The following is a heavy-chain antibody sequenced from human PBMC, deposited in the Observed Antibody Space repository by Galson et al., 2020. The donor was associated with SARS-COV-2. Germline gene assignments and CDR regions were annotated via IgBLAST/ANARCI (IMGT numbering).Heavy chain of an antibody. CDR1: GFTFSSYG. J-gene: IGHJ4*02. CDR2: IWYDGSKK. D-gene: IGHD6-19*01. Sequence: GGSLRLSCAASGFTFSSYGMHWVRQAPGKGLEWVAVIWYDGSKKYYGDSVKGRFTISRDNSKNTLYLQMNSLRAEDTAIYYCARDREWQWLALDNWGQGTLVTVAS. CDR3: ARDREWQWLALDN. V-gene: IGHV3-33*01.